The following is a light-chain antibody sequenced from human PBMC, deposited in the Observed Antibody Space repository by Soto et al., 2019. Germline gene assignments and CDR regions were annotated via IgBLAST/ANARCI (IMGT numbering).Light chain of an antibody. J-gene: IGLJ1*01. Sequence: QSVLTQPPSVSGAPGQRVTISCAGSSSNIGAGYDVHWYQQLPGTAPKLLIYGNSNRPSGVPDRFSGSKSGSSASLAITGLQSEDEADYYCQSHESSLSDYVFGTGTKLTV. CDR2: GNS. CDR3: QSHESSLSDYV. CDR1: SSNIGAGYD. V-gene: IGLV1-40*01.